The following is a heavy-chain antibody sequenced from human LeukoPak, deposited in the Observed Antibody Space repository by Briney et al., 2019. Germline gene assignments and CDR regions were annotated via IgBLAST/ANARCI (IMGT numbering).Heavy chain of an antibody. J-gene: IGHJ4*02. Sequence: PGGSLRLSCTASGITFSNTWMSWVRQVPGKGLEWVANIKKDASEKFYVDSVKGRFTISRDNAKNSLYLQMNTLRAEDTGVYYCARGGTYSDCWGQGTLVTVAS. CDR2: IKKDASEK. V-gene: IGHV3-7*01. CDR3: ARGGTYSDC. CDR1: GITFSNTW. D-gene: IGHD1-26*01.